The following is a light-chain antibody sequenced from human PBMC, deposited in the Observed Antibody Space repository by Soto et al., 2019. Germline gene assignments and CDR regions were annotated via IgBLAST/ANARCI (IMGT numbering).Light chain of an antibody. J-gene: IGKJ1*01. CDR3: QQANSFPPTT. CDR1: QGISSY. Sequence: IQLTHSPSFLSASVGDRVTITCRASQGISSYLAWDQQKPGKAPKLLIYAASTLQSGVPSRFSGSGSGTDFTLTISSLQPEDFATYYCQQANSFPPTTFGQGTKVDIK. V-gene: IGKV1-9*01. CDR2: AAS.